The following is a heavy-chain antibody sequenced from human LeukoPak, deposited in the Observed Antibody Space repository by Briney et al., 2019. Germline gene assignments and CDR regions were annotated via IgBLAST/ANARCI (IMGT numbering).Heavy chain of an antibody. V-gene: IGHV3-30*02. CDR2: IRYDGSHE. CDR1: GFTFSSHG. J-gene: IGHJ4*01. D-gene: IGHD1-26*01. Sequence: GGSLRLSCAASGFTFSSHGMHWVRQAPGKGMEWVAFIRYDGSHEYYADSVKGRFTISRDNSKNTLYLQMNSVRSEDTALYYCAKPSGSGVDYWGQGTRVTVSS. CDR3: AKPSGSGVDY.